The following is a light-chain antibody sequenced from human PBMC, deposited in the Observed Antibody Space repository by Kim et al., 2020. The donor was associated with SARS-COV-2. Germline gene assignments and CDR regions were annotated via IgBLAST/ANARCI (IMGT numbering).Light chain of an antibody. J-gene: IGLJ3*02. Sequence: QSALTQPASVSGSPGQSITISCTGTSSDVGGYNYVSWYQQHPGKAPKLMIYDVSNRPSGVSNRFSGSKSGNTASLTISGLQAEDEADYYCSSYTSSSTRVFGGGTQLTLL. CDR1: SSDVGGYNY. CDR3: SSYTSSSTRV. CDR2: DVS. V-gene: IGLV2-14*03.